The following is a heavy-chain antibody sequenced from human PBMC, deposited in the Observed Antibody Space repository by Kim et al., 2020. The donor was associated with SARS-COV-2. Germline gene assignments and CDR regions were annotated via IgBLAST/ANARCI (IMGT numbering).Heavy chain of an antibody. J-gene: IGHJ6*02. CDR3: AAMVRGVIITHYYYYGMDV. Sequence: SETLSLTCAVYGGSFSGYYWSWIRQPPGKGLEWIGEINHSGSTNYNPSLKSRVTISVDTSKNQFSLKLSSVTAADTAVYYCAAMVRGVIITHYYYYGMDVWGQGTTVTVSS. CDR2: INHSGST. V-gene: IGHV4-34*01. CDR1: GGSFSGYY. D-gene: IGHD3-10*01.